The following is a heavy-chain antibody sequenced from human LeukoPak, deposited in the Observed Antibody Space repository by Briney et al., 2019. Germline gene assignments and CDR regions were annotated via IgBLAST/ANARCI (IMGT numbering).Heavy chain of an antibody. V-gene: IGHV3-48*03. D-gene: IGHD5-12*01. CDR1: GFTFSSYE. CDR3: ASGYQNADIVATHAFDI. J-gene: IGHJ3*02. Sequence: GGSLRLSCAASGFTFSSYEMNWVRQAPGKGLEWVSYISSSGSTIYYADSVKGRFTISRDNAKNSLYLQMNSLRAEDTAVYYCASGYQNADIVATHAFDIWGQGTMVTVSS. CDR2: ISSSGSTI.